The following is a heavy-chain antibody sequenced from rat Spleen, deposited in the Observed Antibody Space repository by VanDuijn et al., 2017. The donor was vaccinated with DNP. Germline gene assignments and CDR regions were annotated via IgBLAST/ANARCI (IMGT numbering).Heavy chain of an antibody. CDR2: ISPSGSRT. Sequence: EVQLVESGGGLVQPGRSLKLSCAASGFTFSNYHMAWVRQAPRKGLEWVATISPSGSRTYYRDSVKGRFTISRANAKSTLYLQMDSLRSEDTATYYCATLRVTTRAMDAWGQGTSVTVSS. D-gene: IGHD1-10*01. CDR3: ATLRVTTRAMDA. CDR1: GFTFSNYH. J-gene: IGHJ4*01. V-gene: IGHV5-25*01.